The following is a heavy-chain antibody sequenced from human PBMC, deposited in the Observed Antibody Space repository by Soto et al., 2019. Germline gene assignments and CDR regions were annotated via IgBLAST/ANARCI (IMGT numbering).Heavy chain of an antibody. CDR2: ISAYNGNT. D-gene: IGHD6-13*01. V-gene: IGHV1-18*01. CDR1: GYTFTSYC. Sequence: GSSVKVSCKASGYTFTSYCISWVRQAPGQGLEWMGWISAYNGNTNYAQKLQGRVTMTTDTSTSTAYMELRSLRSDDTAVYYCARSIAAAVDFDYWGQGTLVTVSS. J-gene: IGHJ4*02. CDR3: ARSIAAAVDFDY.